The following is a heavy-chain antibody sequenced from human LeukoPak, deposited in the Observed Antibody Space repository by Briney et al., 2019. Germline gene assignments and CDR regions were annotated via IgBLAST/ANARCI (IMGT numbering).Heavy chain of an antibody. CDR1: GLLFSDAW. D-gene: IGHD2-21*01. CDR3: ITPLPYSAQ. V-gene: IGHV3-15*07. Sequence: GGSLRLSCTVSGLLFSDAWMNWVRQAPGKGLEWVGRSISKRIGGAIEYAAPVKDRFSISRDDSKSMMYLQMNSLKTEDTAVYYCITPLPYSAQGGQGTLVTVSS. J-gene: IGHJ4*02. CDR2: SISKRIGGAI.